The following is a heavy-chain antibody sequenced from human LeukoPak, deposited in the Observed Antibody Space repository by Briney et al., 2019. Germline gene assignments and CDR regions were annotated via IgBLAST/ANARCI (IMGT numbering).Heavy chain of an antibody. Sequence: GGSLRLSCEASGFIFRSYSMNWVRQAPGKGLEWISCISADRTYIHCADSVKGRFTISRDNAKNSLSLQMDSLRAEDTAVYYCARAPGTIYSNYANPDYWGRGTLVTVSS. CDR3: ARAPGTIYSNYANPDY. V-gene: IGHV3-21*01. J-gene: IGHJ4*02. CDR1: GFIFRSYS. CDR2: ISADRTYI. D-gene: IGHD4-11*01.